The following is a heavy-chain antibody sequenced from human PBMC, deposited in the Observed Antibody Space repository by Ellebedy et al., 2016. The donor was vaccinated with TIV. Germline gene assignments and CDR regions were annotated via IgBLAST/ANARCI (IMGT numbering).Heavy chain of an antibody. J-gene: IGHJ4*02. CDR2: IKSKTAGGTT. Sequence: PGGSLRLSCAASGFTFNNAWLTWVRQAPGKGLEWVGRIKSKTAGGTTDYAAPVKGRFTISRDDRKNTLYLQMDSLKTEDTAVYYCVTDPDGGPVDYWGQGTLVTVSS. CDR1: GFTFNNAW. CDR3: VTDPDGGPVDY. V-gene: IGHV3-15*07. D-gene: IGHD1-14*01.